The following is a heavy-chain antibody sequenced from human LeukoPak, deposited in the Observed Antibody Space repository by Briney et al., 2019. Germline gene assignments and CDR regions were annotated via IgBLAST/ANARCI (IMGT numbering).Heavy chain of an antibody. CDR2: ISGSGDST. CDR3: AKSFRSTSLDY. CDR1: GFTFRSCG. D-gene: IGHD2-2*01. Sequence: GTLRLSCAASGFTFRSCGMTWVRQAPGKGLEWVSAISGSGDSTYYADSVKGRFTISRDNSRNTLYLQMNSLRAGDTAVYYCAKSFRSTSLDYWGQGTLVTVSS. J-gene: IGHJ4*02. V-gene: IGHV3-23*01.